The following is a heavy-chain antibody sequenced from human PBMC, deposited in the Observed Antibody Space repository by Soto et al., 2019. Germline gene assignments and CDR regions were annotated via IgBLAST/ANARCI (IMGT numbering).Heavy chain of an antibody. D-gene: IGHD2-15*01. Sequence: QVQLQESGPGLVKPSGTLSLTCAVSGGSISSSNWWSWVRQPPGKGLGWIGEIYHSGSTNYNPSLKSRVTISVDKSKNQFSLKLSSVTAADTAVYYCARVAVSVVAATLGAFDIWGQGTMVTVSS. CDR1: GGSISSSNW. V-gene: IGHV4-4*02. CDR3: ARVAVSVVAATLGAFDI. J-gene: IGHJ3*02. CDR2: IYHSGST.